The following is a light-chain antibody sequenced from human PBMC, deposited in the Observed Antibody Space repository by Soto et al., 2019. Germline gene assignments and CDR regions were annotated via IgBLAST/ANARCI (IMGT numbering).Light chain of an antibody. CDR3: QKYKSAPWT. CDR1: QGISNY. CDR2: VAS. V-gene: IGKV1-27*01. Sequence: DIPMTQSPSSLSASVGDRVTITCRASQGISNYLAWYQQQPGKVPKLLIYVASTLQSGVPSRFSGSRPGTDFTLTISSLQPEDVAPYYCQKYKSAPWTFGQGTKVEIK. J-gene: IGKJ1*01.